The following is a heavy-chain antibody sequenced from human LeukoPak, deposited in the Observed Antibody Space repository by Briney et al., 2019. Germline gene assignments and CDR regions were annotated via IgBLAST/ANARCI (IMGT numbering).Heavy chain of an antibody. V-gene: IGHV4-34*01. CDR1: GGSFSGYY. D-gene: IGHD3-22*01. Sequence: SETLSLTCAVYGGSFSGYYWSWIRQPPGKGLEWIGEINHSGSTNYNPSLKSRVTISVDTSKNQFSLKLSSVTAADTAVYYCAAFYYDSSGYPDDVNWFDPWGQGTLVTVSS. CDR3: AAFYYDSSGYPDDVNWFDP. CDR2: INHSGST. J-gene: IGHJ5*02.